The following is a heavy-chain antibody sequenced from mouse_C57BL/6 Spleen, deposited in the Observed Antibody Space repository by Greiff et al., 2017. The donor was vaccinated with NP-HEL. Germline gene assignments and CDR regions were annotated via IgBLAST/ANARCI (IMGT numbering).Heavy chain of an antibody. V-gene: IGHV1-55*01. D-gene: IGHD1-1*01. Sequence: VKLVESGAELVKPGASVKMSCKASGYTFTSYWITWVKQRPGQGLEWIGDIYPGSGSTNYNEKFKSKATRTVDTSSSTAYMQLSSLTSEDSAVYYCARQGGSSWFAYWGQGTLVTVSA. CDR1: GYTFTSYW. CDR2: IYPGSGST. CDR3: ARQGGSSWFAY. J-gene: IGHJ3*01.